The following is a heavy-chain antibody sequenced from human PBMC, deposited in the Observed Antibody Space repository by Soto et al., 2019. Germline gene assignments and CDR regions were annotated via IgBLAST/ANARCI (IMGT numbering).Heavy chain of an antibody. D-gene: IGHD2-21*02. J-gene: IGHJ4*02. CDR1: VFSFSTYA. CDR3: AKDQLVTGLHYFDY. CDR2: ISSDGSNK. Sequence: PGGSLRLSCAASVFSFSTYAIHWVRQAPGKGLEWVAVISSDGSNKYYADSVKGRFTISRDNSKNTLYLQMNSLRAEDTAVFYCAKDQLVTGLHYFDYWGQGALVTVSS. V-gene: IGHV3-30*18.